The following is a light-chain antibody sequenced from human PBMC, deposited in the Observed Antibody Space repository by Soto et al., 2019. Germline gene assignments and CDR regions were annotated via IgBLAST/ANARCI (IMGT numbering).Light chain of an antibody. J-gene: IGKJ4*01. Sequence: EVVFTQSPGTLSLSPGERATLSCRASQSVSSSYLAWYQQKPGKAPRLLIFGASTRDTGIPARFSGRGSEAEFALTISTLQSEDFSVYYCQQYSVWPLTFGGGTKVDIK. V-gene: IGKV3-20*01. CDR2: GAS. CDR1: QSVSSSY. CDR3: QQYSVWPLT.